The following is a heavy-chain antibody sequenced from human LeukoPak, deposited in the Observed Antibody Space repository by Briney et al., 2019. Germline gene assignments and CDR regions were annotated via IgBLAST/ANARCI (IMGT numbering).Heavy chain of an antibody. Sequence: PGGSLRLSCAASGFTFSSYAMSWVRQAPGKGLEWVAFLRYDGSDKVYADFVKGRFSISRDNSKNTLYVQMNSLRAEDTAVYYCAKMEASHSSSWYANNAFDIRGQGTMVTVSS. V-gene: IGHV3-30*02. CDR2: LRYDGSDK. D-gene: IGHD6-13*01. CDR1: GFTFSSYA. CDR3: AKMEASHSSSWYANNAFDI. J-gene: IGHJ3*02.